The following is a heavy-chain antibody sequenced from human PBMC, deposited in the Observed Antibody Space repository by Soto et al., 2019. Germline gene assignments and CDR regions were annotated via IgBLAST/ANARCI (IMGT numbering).Heavy chain of an antibody. CDR2: ISGSGGGK. J-gene: IGHJ4*02. CDR3: ARHWGIFDY. Sequence: GGSLRLSCEASGFTFSTSAMSWVRQAPGKGLEWVSTISGSGGGKYYADSVNGRFTISGDNSKNTLFLQMNSLRAEDTALYYCARHWGIFDYWGPGPLVTVSS. D-gene: IGHD7-27*01. CDR1: GFTFSTSA. V-gene: IGHV3-23*01.